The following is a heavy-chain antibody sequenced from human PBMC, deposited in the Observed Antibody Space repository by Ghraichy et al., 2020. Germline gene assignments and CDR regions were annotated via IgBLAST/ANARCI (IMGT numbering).Heavy chain of an antibody. V-gene: IGHV4-34*01. J-gene: IGHJ5*02. CDR2: INHSGST. CDR3: ARKKDHNYDFWSGYRPPGRYNWFDP. CDR1: GGSFSGYY. D-gene: IGHD3-3*01. Sequence: SETLSLTCAVYGGSFSGYYWSWIRQPPGKGLEWIGEINHSGSTNYNPSLKSRVTISVDTSKNQFSLKLSSVTAADTAVYYCARKKDHNYDFWSGYRPPGRYNWFDPWGQGTLVTVSS.